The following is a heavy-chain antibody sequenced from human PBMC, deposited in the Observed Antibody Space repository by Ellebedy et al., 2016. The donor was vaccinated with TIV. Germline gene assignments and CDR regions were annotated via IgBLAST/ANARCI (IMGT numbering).Heavy chain of an antibody. Sequence: ASVKVSCKASGFTFTSSAMQWVRQARGQRLEWIGWIVVGSGNTNYAQKFQERVTITRDMSTSTAYMELSSLRSEDTAVYYCATVPITLGSDDAFDIWGQGTMVTVSS. CDR1: GFTFTSSA. D-gene: IGHD3-10*02. V-gene: IGHV1-58*02. CDR2: IVVGSGNT. J-gene: IGHJ3*02. CDR3: ATVPITLGSDDAFDI.